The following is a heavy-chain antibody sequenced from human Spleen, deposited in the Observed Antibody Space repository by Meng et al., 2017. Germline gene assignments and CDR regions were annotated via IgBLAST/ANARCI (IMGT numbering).Heavy chain of an antibody. Sequence: GESLKVSCKASGYTVTGYYMHWVRQAPGQGLEWMGRINPNSGGTSFAQKFQGRVTMTRDTSTSTVYMELSSLRSEDTAVYYCARSVRQWLVDWYFDLWGRGTLVTVSS. CDR3: ARSVRQWLVDWYFDL. V-gene: IGHV1-2*06. D-gene: IGHD6-19*01. J-gene: IGHJ2*01. CDR1: GYTVTGYY. CDR2: INPNSGGT.